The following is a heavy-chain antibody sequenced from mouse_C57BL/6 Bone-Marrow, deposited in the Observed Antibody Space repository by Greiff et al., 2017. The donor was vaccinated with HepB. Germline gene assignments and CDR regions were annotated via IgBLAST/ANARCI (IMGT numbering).Heavy chain of an antibody. CDR2: IDPSDSYT. CDR1: GYTFTSYW. CDR3: ARRYSDFDY. V-gene: IGHV1-50*01. D-gene: IGHD2-12*01. J-gene: IGHJ2*01. Sequence: QVQLQQSGAELVKPGASVKLSCKASGYTFTSYWMQWVKQRPGQGLEWIGEIDPSDSYTNYNQKFKGKATLTVDTSSSTAYMQLSSLTSEDSAVYYCARRYSDFDYWGQGTTLTVSS.